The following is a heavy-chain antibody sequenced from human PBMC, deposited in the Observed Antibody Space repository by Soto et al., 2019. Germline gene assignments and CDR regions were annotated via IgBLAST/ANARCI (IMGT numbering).Heavy chain of an antibody. CDR3: ARDADCISTSCYPDY. D-gene: IGHD2-2*01. Sequence: QVQLVESGGGVVQPGRSPRLSCAASGFTFSSYGMHWVRQAPGKGLEWVAVIWYDGSNKYYADSVKGRFTISRDNSKNTLYLQMNSLRAEDTAVYYCARDADCISTSCYPDYWGQGTLVTVSS. CDR1: GFTFSSYG. V-gene: IGHV3-33*01. J-gene: IGHJ4*02. CDR2: IWYDGSNK.